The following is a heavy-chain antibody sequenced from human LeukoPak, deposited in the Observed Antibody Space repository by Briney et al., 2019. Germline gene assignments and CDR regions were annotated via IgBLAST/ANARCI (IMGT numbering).Heavy chain of an antibody. CDR1: GGSISSSSYY. J-gene: IGHJ5*02. V-gene: IGHV4-39*07. Sequence: PSETLSLTCTVSGGSISSSSYYWGWIRQPPGKGLEWIGSIYYSGSTYYNPSLKSRVTISVDMSKNQFSLKLSSVTAADTAVYYCARGDIVVVVAATGGSYYNWFDPWGQGTLVTVSS. CDR3: ARGDIVVVVAATGGSYYNWFDP. CDR2: IYYSGST. D-gene: IGHD2-15*01.